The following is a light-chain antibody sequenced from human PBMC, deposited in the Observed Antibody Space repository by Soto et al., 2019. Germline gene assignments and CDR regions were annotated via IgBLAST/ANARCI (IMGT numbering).Light chain of an antibody. CDR3: SSYTNSGTVL. V-gene: IGLV2-14*01. CDR2: NVR. J-gene: IGLJ2*01. CDR1: SSDVGGYDY. Sequence: QSALTQPASVSGSPGQSITISCTGTSSDVGGYDYVSWYQQYAGKAPKLTIYNVRNRPSGVSNRFSGSKSGNTASLTISGLQPEDEADYFCSSYTNSGTVLFGGGIKVTVL.